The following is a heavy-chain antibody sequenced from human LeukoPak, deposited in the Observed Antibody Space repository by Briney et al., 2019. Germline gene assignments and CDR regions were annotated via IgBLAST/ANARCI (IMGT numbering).Heavy chain of an antibody. D-gene: IGHD3-3*01. CDR2: INYWGHT. CDR3: TPTYNYTVGGYDY. V-gene: IGHV4-39*03. J-gene: IGHJ4*02. CDR1: GGSISGCSYH. Sequence: SETLSLICTVSGGSISGCSYHWRWIPQPPGKGLVWIGCINYWGHTHYNPSLESRVAVCVDKSKNQFSMKMRSVTAADTALYYDTPTYNYTVGGYDYWGQGSLVTVSS.